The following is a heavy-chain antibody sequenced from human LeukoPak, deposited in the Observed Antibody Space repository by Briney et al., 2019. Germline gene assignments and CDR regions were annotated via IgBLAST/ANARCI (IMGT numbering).Heavy chain of an antibody. Sequence: SGGSLRLSCAASGFTFSSYWMTWVRQAPGKGLEWVANIKQDGSEKYYVDSVKGRFTISRDNAKNSLYLQMNSLRAEDTAVYYCARDEYSPPWAFDIWGQGTMVTVSS. V-gene: IGHV3-7*01. J-gene: IGHJ3*02. CDR3: ARDEYSPPWAFDI. D-gene: IGHD5-18*01. CDR1: GFTFSSYW. CDR2: IKQDGSEK.